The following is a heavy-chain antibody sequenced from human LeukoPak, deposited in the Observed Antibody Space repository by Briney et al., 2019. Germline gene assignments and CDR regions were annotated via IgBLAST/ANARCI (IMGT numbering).Heavy chain of an antibody. D-gene: IGHD6-13*01. Sequence: ASVKVSCKASGYTFTSYGISWVRQATGQGLEWMGWMNPNSGNTGYAQKFQGRVTMTRNTSISTAYMELSSLRSEDTAVYYCAGASGGYSSSYFDYWGQGTLVTVSS. CDR3: AGASGGYSSSYFDY. CDR1: GYTFTSYG. J-gene: IGHJ4*02. CDR2: MNPNSGNT. V-gene: IGHV1-8*02.